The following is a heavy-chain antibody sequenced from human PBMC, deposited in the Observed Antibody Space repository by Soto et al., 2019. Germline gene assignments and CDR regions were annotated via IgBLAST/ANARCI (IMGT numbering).Heavy chain of an antibody. CDR3: AREFDIVVVVVRDAFDI. J-gene: IGHJ3*02. V-gene: IGHV1-46*01. CDR1: GYTFTSYG. Sequence: ASVKVSCKASGYTFTSYGISWVRQAPGQGLEWMGIINPSGGSTSYEQKCQGRVTMTRDTSTSTVYMELSSLRSEDTAVYYCAREFDIVVVVVRDAFDIWGKGTMVTVSS. D-gene: IGHD2-15*01. CDR2: INPSGGST.